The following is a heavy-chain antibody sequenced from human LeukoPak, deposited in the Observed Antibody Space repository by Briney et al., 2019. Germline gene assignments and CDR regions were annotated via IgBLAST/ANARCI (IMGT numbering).Heavy chain of an antibody. CDR3: AKEILYYFDD. V-gene: IGHV3-33*06. CDR1: GFTFSSYG. CDR2: IWYDGSNK. Sequence: GGSLRLSCAASGFTFSSYGMHWVRQAPGKGLEWVAVIWYDGSNKYYADSVKGRFTISRDNSKNTLFLQMNSLRAEDTAVYYCAKEILYYFDDWGQGTLVTVSS. J-gene: IGHJ4*02.